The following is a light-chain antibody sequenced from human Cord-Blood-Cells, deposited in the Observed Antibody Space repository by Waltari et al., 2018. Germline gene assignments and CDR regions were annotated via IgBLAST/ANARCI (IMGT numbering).Light chain of an antibody. CDR1: SSDVGGYHY. J-gene: IGLJ2*01. CDR3: SSYTSSSTVV. V-gene: IGLV2-14*01. CDR2: DVS. Sequence: QSALTQPASVSGSPGQSITISCTGTSSDVGGYHYVSWYQQHPGKAPITMIYDVSTRPSGVSNRVSGSKSGNTASLTISGLQAEDEADYYCSSYTSSSTVVFGGGTKLTVL.